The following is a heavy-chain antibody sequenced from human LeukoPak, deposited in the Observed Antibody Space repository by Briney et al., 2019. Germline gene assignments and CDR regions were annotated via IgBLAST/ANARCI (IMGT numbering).Heavy chain of an antibody. CDR1: GFTFNIYW. CDR2: IKQDGSDK. Sequence: GGSLRLSCAASGFTFNIYWMTWVRQAPGKGLEWVANIKQDGSDKYYVDSVKGRFTISRDNAKNTLYLQMNSLRAEDTAVYYCARDSIPGDDSSGYMVAFDIWGQGTMVTVSS. D-gene: IGHD3-22*01. J-gene: IGHJ3*02. CDR3: ARDSIPGDDSSGYMVAFDI. V-gene: IGHV3-7*05.